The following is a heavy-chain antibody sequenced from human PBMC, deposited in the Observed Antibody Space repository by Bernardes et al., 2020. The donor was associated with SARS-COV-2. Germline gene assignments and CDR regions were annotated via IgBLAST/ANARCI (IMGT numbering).Heavy chain of an antibody. CDR3: ARDLGGCSRTSCYSGGFDP. CDR1: GGSISSYY. CDR2: IYYSGGT. D-gene: IGHD2-2*02. V-gene: IGHV4-59*01. J-gene: IGHJ5*02. Sequence: SETLSLTCTVSGGSISSYYWSWIRQPPGKGLEWIGYIYYSGGTNYNPSLKSRVTISVDTSKNQFSLKLSSVTAADTAVYYCARDLGGCSRTSCYSGGFDPWGQGTLVTVSS.